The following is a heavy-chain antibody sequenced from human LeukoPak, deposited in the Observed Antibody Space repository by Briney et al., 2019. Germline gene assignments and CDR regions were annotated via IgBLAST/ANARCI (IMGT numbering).Heavy chain of an antibody. CDR1: GFTFSSYA. J-gene: IGHJ4*02. V-gene: IGHV3-23*01. CDR3: AKGPPFCSSTTCSLFEY. D-gene: IGHD2-2*01. Sequence: GGSLRLSCAASGFTFSSYAMSWVRQAPGKGLEWVSHISGSSGSIYYADSVKGRFTISRDNSKNTLDLQLNSLRAGDTATYYCAKGPPFCSSTTCSLFEYWGQGTLVTVSS. CDR2: ISGSSGSI.